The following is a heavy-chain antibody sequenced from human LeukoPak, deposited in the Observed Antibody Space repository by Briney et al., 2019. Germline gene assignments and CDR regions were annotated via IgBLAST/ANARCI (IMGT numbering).Heavy chain of an antibody. Sequence: GGSLRLSCAASGFTFSSYAMHWVRQAPGKGLEWVAVISYDGSNKYYADSVKGRFTISRDNSKTMLYLQMNSLRVEDTAVYYCARERLSYSTNYNWFDPWGQGTLVTVSS. D-gene: IGHD6-13*01. CDR2: ISYDGSNK. CDR3: ARERLSYSTNYNWFDP. J-gene: IGHJ5*01. CDR1: GFTFSSYA. V-gene: IGHV3-30*04.